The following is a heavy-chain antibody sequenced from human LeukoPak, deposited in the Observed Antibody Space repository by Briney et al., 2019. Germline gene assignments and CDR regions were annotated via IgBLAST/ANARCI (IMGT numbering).Heavy chain of an antibody. CDR2: ISYDGSNK. J-gene: IGHJ4*02. CDR1: GFTFSTYS. CDR3: AKDRGGYFDY. Sequence: QSGGSLRLSCAASGFTFSTYSMSWVRQAPGKGLEWVAVISYDGSNKYYADSVKGRFTISRDNSKNTLYLQMNSLRAEDTAVYYCAKDRGGYFDYWGQGTLVTVSS. D-gene: IGHD3-10*01. V-gene: IGHV3-30*18.